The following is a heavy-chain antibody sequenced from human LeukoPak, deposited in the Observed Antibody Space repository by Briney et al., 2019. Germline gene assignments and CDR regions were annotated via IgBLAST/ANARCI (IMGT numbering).Heavy chain of an antibody. V-gene: IGHV3-48*01. CDR3: ARDLGYCTNGVCHTRFDY. CDR1: GFTFSSYS. D-gene: IGHD2-8*01. Sequence: GGSLRLSCAASGFTFSSYSMNWVRQAPGKGPEWVSYFNNVDKTIQYADSVKGRFTISSDNAKNSLYLQMNSLRAEDTAVYYCARDLGYCTNGVCHTRFDYWGQGTLVAVSS. J-gene: IGHJ4*02. CDR2: FNNVDKTI.